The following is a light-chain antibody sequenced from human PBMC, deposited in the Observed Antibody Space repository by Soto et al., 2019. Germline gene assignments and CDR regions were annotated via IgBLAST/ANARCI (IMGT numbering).Light chain of an antibody. CDR3: SSYTSTSTYV. Sequence: QSALTQPASVSGSARQSITISCTGTSSDVGGYNYVSWYQQHPGKAPKLIIYDVSNRPSGVSNRFSGSKSGNTASLTISGLQAEDDTDYYCSSYTSTSTYVFGTGTKLTVL. CDR2: DVS. J-gene: IGLJ1*01. V-gene: IGLV2-14*03. CDR1: SSDVGGYNY.